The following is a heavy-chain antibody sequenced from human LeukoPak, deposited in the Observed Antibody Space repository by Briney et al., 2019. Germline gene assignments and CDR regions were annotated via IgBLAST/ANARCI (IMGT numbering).Heavy chain of an antibody. D-gene: IGHD3-3*01. CDR1: GFTFSSYG. V-gene: IGHV3-30*02. J-gene: IGHJ3*02. CDR3: AKDRFNDFWSGSNDDAFDI. CDR2: IRYDGSNK. Sequence: RAGGSLRLSCAASGFTFSSYGMHWVRQAPGKGLEWGAFIRYDGSNKYYADSVKGRFTISRDNSKNTLYLQMSSLRAEDTAVYYCAKDRFNDFWSGSNDDAFDIWGQGTMVTVSS.